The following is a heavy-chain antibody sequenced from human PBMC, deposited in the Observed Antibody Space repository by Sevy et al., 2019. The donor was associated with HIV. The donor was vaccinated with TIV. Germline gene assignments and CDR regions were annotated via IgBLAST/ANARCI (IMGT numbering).Heavy chain of an antibody. D-gene: IGHD5-18*01. CDR1: GFTFSNYS. Sequence: GGSLRLSCATSGFTFSNYSMNWVRQAPGKGLEWLLYISSSTSIIYDADSVKGRFTISRDNAKNSLYLQMSSLRDEDTAVYYCVRGKSGYSYGFDYWGQGTLVTVSS. J-gene: IGHJ4*02. V-gene: IGHV3-48*02. CDR3: VRGKSGYSYGFDY. CDR2: ISSSTSII.